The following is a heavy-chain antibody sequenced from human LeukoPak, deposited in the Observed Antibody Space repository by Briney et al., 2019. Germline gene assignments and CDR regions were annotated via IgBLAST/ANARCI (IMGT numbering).Heavy chain of an antibody. D-gene: IGHD3-22*01. CDR1: GGSISNYY. Sequence: SETLSLTCTVSGGSISNYYWSWIRQPPGKGLEWIGYIYYSGSTNDNPSLKSRVTISIATSKNQFSLKLSSVTAADTAVYYCARVAYYYDSSGPDAFDIWGQGTMVTVSS. J-gene: IGHJ3*02. V-gene: IGHV4-59*01. CDR2: IYYSGST. CDR3: ARVAYYYDSSGPDAFDI.